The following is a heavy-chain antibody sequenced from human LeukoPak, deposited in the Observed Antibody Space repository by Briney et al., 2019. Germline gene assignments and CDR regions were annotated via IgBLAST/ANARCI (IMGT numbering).Heavy chain of an antibody. CDR2: IYYSGST. J-gene: IGHJ6*03. V-gene: IGHV4-59*12. CDR1: GGSISSYY. CDR3: ARDGYSYGYDYYYYMDV. D-gene: IGHD5-18*01. Sequence: PSETLSLTCTVSGGSISSYYWSWIRQPPGKGLEWIGYIYYSGSTNYNPSLKSRVTMSVDTSKNQFSLKLSSVTAADTAVYYCARDGYSYGYDYYYYMDVWGKGTTVTISS.